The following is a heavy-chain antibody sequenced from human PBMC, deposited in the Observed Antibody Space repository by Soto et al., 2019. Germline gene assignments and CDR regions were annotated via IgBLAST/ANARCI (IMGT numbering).Heavy chain of an antibody. CDR1: GGTFSSYT. V-gene: IGHV1-69*02. CDR2: IIPILGIA. J-gene: IGHJ4*02. D-gene: IGHD3-10*01. CDR3: ARVGRDYYGSGSYNNDDY. Sequence: SVKVSCKASGGTFSSYTISWVRQAPGQGLEWMGRIIPILGIANYAQKFQGRVTITADKSTSTAYMELSSLRSEDTAVYYCARVGRDYYGSGSYNNDDYWGQGTLVTVSS.